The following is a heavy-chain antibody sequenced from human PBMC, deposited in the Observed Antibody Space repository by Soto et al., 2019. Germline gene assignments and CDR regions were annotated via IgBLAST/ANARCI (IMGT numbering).Heavy chain of an antibody. CDR1: GYTFTSYG. CDR2: ISAYNGNT. J-gene: IGHJ6*03. Sequence: ASVKVSCKASGYTFTSYGISWVRQAPGQGLEWMGWISAYNGNTNYAQKLQGRVTMTTDTSTSTAYMELRSLRSDDTAVYYCARDHNWNDDYYYYYMDVWGKGTTVTVSS. D-gene: IGHD1-1*01. V-gene: IGHV1-18*01. CDR3: ARDHNWNDDYYYYYMDV.